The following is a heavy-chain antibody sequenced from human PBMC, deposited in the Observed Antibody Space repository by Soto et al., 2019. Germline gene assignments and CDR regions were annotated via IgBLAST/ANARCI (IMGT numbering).Heavy chain of an antibody. J-gene: IGHJ4*02. CDR2: MNLDTGGT. V-gene: IGHV1-2*06. CDR3: ARDGNFAFLGYSFAFDV. D-gene: IGHD5-18*01. Sequence: QVQLVQSGAEVKKPGASVRVSCETSGYRFTAYYIHWVRQAPGQGLEWMGRMNLDTGGTTYAQKFQGRVTMTRDTSMSTAYMELSSLKSDDTAMYYCARDGNFAFLGYSFAFDVWGQGTLVTVSS. CDR1: GYRFTAYY.